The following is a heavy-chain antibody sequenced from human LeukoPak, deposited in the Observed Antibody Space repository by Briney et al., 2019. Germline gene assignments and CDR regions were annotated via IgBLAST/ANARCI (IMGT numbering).Heavy chain of an antibody. D-gene: IGHD2-15*01. Sequence: SQTLSLTCAISGDSVSSNTAAWNWVRQSPSRGLEWLGRIYYRSKCYYDYATSVSSRIAINPDTSKNLFSLQLNSVTPEDTAVYYCARDPGYYYAMDVWGRGTTVTVSS. V-gene: IGHV6-1*01. CDR2: IYYRSKCYY. CDR3: ARDPGYYYAMDV. J-gene: IGHJ6*02. CDR1: GDSVSSNTAA.